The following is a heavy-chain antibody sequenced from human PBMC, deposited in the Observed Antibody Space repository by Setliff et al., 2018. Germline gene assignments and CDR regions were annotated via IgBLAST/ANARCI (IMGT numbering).Heavy chain of an antibody. CDR2: ISPYTGNI. CDR3: ARLVRYCTRTTCQKTSGAEL. D-gene: IGHD2-2*01. J-gene: IGHJ4*02. CDR1: GYTFSNYG. Sequence: ASVKVSCKASGYTFSNYGVTWVRQAPGQGLEWMGWISPYTGNIYSAQKFQGRVTLTTDTSTSTAYMEVRGLTSDDTAIYYCARLVRYCTRTTCQKTSGAELWGQGTLVTVSS. V-gene: IGHV1-18*01.